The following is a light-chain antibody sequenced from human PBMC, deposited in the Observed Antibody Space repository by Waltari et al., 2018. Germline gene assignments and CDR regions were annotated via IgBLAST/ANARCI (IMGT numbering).Light chain of an antibody. J-gene: IGLJ3*02. V-gene: IGLV3-1*01. CDR3: QAWDSRVGV. CDR1: KLGNRF. Sequence: YELTQPPAVSVSPGQTATITCSGDKLGNRFVSWYQQKAGQSPILVLYQEKKRPSGIPERFSGSNSGNTAALTISGTQAVDEGDYYCQAWDSRVGVFGGGTRLTVL. CDR2: QEK.